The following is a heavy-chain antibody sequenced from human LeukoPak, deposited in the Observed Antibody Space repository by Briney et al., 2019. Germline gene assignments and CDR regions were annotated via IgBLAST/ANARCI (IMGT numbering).Heavy chain of an antibody. Sequence: GGSLRLSCAASGFTFSRYVMSWVRQAPGKGLEWVSGISGSGGSTYYADSVKGRFTISRDNSRNTLYLQMNSLRAEDTAVYYCAKDLMAAFAARPPWYFDYWGQGTLVTVSS. CDR3: AKDLMAAFAARPPWYFDY. CDR2: ISGSGGST. CDR1: GFTFSRYV. V-gene: IGHV3-23*01. D-gene: IGHD6-6*01. J-gene: IGHJ4*02.